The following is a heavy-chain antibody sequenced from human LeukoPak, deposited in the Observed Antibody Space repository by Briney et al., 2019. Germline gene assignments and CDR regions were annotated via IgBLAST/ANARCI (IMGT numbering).Heavy chain of an antibody. CDR3: TRENRPFCPFAF. V-gene: IGHV4-4*02. CDR1: GGSIDITSY. J-gene: IGHJ4*02. D-gene: IGHD2/OR15-2a*01. CDR2: ISHDGTI. Sequence: SGTLSLTCGVSGGSIDITSYWSWVRQAPGKGLEWIGEISHDGTINYNPSLRSRVAMSLDRANNQFSLSLTSVTAADTAVYYCTRENRPFCPFAFWGQGVLVTVSS.